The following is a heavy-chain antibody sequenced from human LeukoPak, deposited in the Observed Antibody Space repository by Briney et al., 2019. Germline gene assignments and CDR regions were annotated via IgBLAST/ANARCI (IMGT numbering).Heavy chain of an antibody. CDR2: ISSSSSYI. CDR3: ARDGKAVAVAFDI. J-gene: IGHJ3*02. D-gene: IGHD6-19*01. CDR1: GFTFSSYS. V-gene: IGHV3-21*01. Sequence: KPGGSLRLSCAASGFTFSSYSMNWVRQAPGKGLEWVSSISSSSSYIYYADSVKGRFTISRDNAKNSLYLQMNSLRAEDTAVYYCARDGKAVAVAFDIWGQGTMVTVSS.